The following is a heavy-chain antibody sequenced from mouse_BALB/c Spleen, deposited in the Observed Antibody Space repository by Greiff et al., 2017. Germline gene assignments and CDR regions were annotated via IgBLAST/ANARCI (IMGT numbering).Heavy chain of an antibody. CDR1: GYTFTSYW. V-gene: IGHV1S22*01. CDR2: IYPGSGST. J-gene: IGHJ3*01. D-gene: IGHD2-3*01. Sequence: LQQPGSELVRPGASVKLSCKASGYTFTSYWMHWVKQRPGQGLEWIGNIYPGSGSTNYDEKFKSKATLTVDTSSSTAYMQLSSLTSEDSAVYYCTREKDGSFAYWGQGTLVTVSA. CDR3: TREKDGSFAY.